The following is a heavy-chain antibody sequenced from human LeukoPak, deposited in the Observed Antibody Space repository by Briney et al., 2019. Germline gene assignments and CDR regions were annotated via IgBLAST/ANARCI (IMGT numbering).Heavy chain of an antibody. Sequence: SETLSLTCAVYGGSFSGYYWSWIRQPPGKGLEWIGEINHSGSTNYNPSLKSRVTISVDTSKNQFSLKLSSVTAADTAVYYCARGKTGDYYGSGSYRRARGAYFDYWGQGTLVTVSP. J-gene: IGHJ4*02. D-gene: IGHD3-10*01. CDR2: INHSGST. V-gene: IGHV4-34*01. CDR1: GGSFSGYY. CDR3: ARGKTGDYYGSGSYRRARGAYFDY.